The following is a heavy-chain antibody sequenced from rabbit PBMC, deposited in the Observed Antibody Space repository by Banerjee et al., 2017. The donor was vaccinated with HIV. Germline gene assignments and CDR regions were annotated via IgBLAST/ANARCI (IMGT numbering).Heavy chain of an antibody. CDR1: GFSFSSSYW. V-gene: IGHV1S45*01. J-gene: IGHJ4*01. Sequence: EESGGDLVKPEGSLTLICTASGFSFSSSYWICWVRQAPGKGLEWIASIDTGDGGSYYASWAKGRFTISKTSSTTVTLQMTSLTAADTATYFCARGSAYAGAGYALWGQGTLVTVS. CDR2: IDTGDGGS. CDR3: ARGSAYAGAGYAL. D-gene: IGHD4-2*01.